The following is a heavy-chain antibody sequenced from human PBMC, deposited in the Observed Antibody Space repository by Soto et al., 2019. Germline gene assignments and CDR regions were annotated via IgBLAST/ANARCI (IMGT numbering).Heavy chain of an antibody. D-gene: IGHD1-26*01. J-gene: IGHJ4*02. CDR2: VHDTEYP. V-gene: IGHV4-61*01. Sequence: QVQLQGSGPGLVRPSETLSLACTVSGASVSSSRHYWGWVRQPPGEGLEYIGYVHDTEYPKYNPSLKSRLAISMDTSKNQFSLRLTSVTAADTAVYYCASDHGTSLIREWGQGILVTVSS. CDR3: ASDHGTSLIRE. CDR1: GASVSSSRHY.